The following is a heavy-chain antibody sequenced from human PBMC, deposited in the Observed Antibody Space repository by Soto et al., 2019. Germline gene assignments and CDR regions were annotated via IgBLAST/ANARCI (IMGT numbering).Heavy chain of an antibody. CDR1: GFSLSTSGMR. D-gene: IGHD2-2*01. CDR2: IDWDDDK. V-gene: IGHV2-70*04. CDR3: ARSVVPAATIGYGMDV. J-gene: IGHJ6*02. Sequence: SGPTLVNPTQTLTLTCTFSGFSLSTSGMRVSRIRQPPGKALEWLARIDWDDDKFYSTSLKTRLTISKDTSKNQVVLTMTNMDPVDTATYYCARSVVPAATIGYGMDVWGQGTTVTVSS.